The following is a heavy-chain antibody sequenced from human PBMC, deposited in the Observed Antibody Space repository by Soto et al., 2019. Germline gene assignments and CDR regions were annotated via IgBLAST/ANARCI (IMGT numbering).Heavy chain of an antibody. Sequence: SETLSLTCSLSGDSIISSGYYWDWIRQPPGKGLEWIGYIYQSGSTRYNPSLKSRVTISLDTSKNQFSLKMSSVTAADTAVYFCARGPPFDYWGQGTLVTVSS. CDR2: IYQSGST. V-gene: IGHV4-61*08. CDR3: ARGPPFDY. CDR1: GDSIISSGYY. J-gene: IGHJ4*02.